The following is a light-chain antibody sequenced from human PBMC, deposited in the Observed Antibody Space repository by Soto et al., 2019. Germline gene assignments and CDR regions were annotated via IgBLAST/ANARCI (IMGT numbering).Light chain of an antibody. V-gene: IGKV3-20*01. CDR2: AAS. CDR1: QSVSSNY. J-gene: IGKJ2*01. CDR3: QQYVSSPRT. Sequence: ENVLTQSPGTLSLSPGERATLSCRASQSVSSNYLAWYQQRPGQAPRLLIYAASTRATDIPDRFSGSGSGTDFTLTISRLEPEDFAVYYCQQYVSSPRTFGQGTKLEIK.